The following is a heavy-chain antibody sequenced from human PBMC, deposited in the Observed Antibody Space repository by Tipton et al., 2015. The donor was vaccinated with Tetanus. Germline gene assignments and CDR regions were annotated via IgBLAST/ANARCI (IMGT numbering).Heavy chain of an antibody. D-gene: IGHD5-18*01. CDR1: GFTFSDYY. V-gene: IGHV3-11*06. CDR3: AGDFQLGGADRAMVRVGYFDD. CDR2: ISSSSSYT. Sequence: SLRLSCAASGFTFSDYYMSWIRQAPGKGLEWVSYISSSSSYTNYADSVKGRFTISRDNAKNSLYLQMNSLRAEDTAGYYCAGDFQLGGADRAMVRVGYFDDWGQGTLVTGSA. J-gene: IGHJ4*02.